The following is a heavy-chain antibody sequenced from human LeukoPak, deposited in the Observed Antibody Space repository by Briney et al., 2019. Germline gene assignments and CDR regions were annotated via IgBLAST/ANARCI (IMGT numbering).Heavy chain of an antibody. CDR1: GYTLTELS. CDR2: FDPEDGET. J-gene: IGHJ6*03. D-gene: IGHD3-10*01. V-gene: IGHV1-24*01. CDR3: ATADPLLWFGELLYPSYYYYMDV. Sequence: ASVKVSCTVSGYTLTELSMHWVRQAPGKGLEWMGGFDPEDGETIYAQKFQGRVTMTEDTSTDTAYMELSSLRSEDTAVYYCATADPLLWFGELLYPSYYYYMDVWGKGTTVTVSS.